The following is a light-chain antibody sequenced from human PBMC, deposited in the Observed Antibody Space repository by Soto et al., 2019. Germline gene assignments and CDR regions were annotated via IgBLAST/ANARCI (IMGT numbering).Light chain of an antibody. V-gene: IGKV1-39*01. CDR3: QQSYSTTWT. CDR2: AAS. J-gene: IGKJ1*01. Sequence: DIQRTQSPSSLSASVGDIFTIACRSSQGISTYLNWYQQKPGKAPKLLIYAASSLQSGVPSRFSGSGSETDFTLTISSLQPEDFATYSCQQSYSTTWTFGQGTKVDIK. CDR1: QGISTY.